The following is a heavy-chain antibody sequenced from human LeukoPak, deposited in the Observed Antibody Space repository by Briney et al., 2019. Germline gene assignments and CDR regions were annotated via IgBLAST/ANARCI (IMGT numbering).Heavy chain of an antibody. CDR1: GGSISNYY. CDR3: ARTNYMGYFDY. J-gene: IGHJ4*02. CDR2: IYYSGST. D-gene: IGHD1-7*01. V-gene: IGHV4-59*01. Sequence: SETLSLTCNVSGGSISNYYWSWIRQPPGKGLEWIGYIYYSGSTNYNPSLKSRVTISVDTSKNQFSLKLSSVTAADTAVYYCARTNYMGYFDYWGQGTLVTVSS.